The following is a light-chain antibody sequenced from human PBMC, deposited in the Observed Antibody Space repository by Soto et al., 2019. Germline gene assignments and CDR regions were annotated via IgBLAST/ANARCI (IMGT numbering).Light chain of an antibody. V-gene: IGLV1-40*01. CDR3: QSYDSSLTTYV. CDR2: GST. Sequence: QSVLTQPASVSGAPGRRDIISCTGSRSNIGGGYDVHWYRQLPGTAPQLLISGSTNRPSGTPDRFSGSKSGTSASLAITGLQAEDEADYYCQSYDSSLTTYVFGTGTKVTVL. CDR1: RSNIGGGYD. J-gene: IGLJ1*01.